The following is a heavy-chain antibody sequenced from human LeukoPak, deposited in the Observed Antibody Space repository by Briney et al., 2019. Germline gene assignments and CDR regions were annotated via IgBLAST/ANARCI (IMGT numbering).Heavy chain of an antibody. CDR1: GFTFSSYS. J-gene: IGHJ4*02. CDR2: ISSSSYI. V-gene: IGHV3-21*01. CDR3: ARDPGSLIAVAGTE. Sequence: GGSLRLSCAASGFTFSSYSMNWVRQAPGKGLEWVSSISSSSYIYYADSVKGRFTISRDNAKNSLYLQMNSLRAEDTAVYYCARDPGSLIAVAGTEWGQGTLVTVSS. D-gene: IGHD6-19*01.